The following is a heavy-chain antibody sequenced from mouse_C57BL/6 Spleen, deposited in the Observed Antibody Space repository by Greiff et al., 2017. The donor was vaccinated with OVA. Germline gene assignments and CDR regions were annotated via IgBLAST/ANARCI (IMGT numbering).Heavy chain of an antibody. J-gene: IGHJ3*01. CDR3: ARGGYYGREAWFAY. D-gene: IGHD1-1*01. Sequence: VQLQQSGAELVKPGASVKMSCKASGYTFTSYWITWVKQRPGQGLEWIGDIYPGSGSTNYNEKFKSKATLTVDTSSSTAYMQLSSLTSEDSAVYYCARGGYYGREAWFAYWGQGTLVTVSA. V-gene: IGHV1-55*01. CDR2: IYPGSGST. CDR1: GYTFTSYW.